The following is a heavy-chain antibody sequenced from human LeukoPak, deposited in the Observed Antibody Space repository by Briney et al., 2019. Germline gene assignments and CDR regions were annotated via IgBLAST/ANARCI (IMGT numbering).Heavy chain of an antibody. V-gene: IGHV3-30*18. Sequence: PGGSLRLSCAASGFTFSSYGMLWVRQAPGKGLEWVAVISYDGSNKYYADSVKGRFTISRDNSKNTLYLQMNSLRAEDTAVYYCAKDAFEYIIVQIDYWGQGTLVTVSS. CDR3: AKDAFEYIIVQIDY. CDR1: GFTFSSYG. J-gene: IGHJ4*02. CDR2: ISYDGSNK. D-gene: IGHD2-15*01.